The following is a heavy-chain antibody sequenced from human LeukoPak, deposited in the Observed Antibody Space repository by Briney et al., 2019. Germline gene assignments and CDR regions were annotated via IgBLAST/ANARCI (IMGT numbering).Heavy chain of an antibody. J-gene: IGHJ3*02. V-gene: IGHV3-72*01. CDR1: GFIFSNQY. Sequence: GGSLRLSCAVSGFIFSNQYMDWVRQAPGKGLEWVGRTQNKANSYTMDYAASVRGRFTISRDDSKNSLSLQMNSLKTEDTAVYYCVRRNYVAFDNWGQGTMVIVSS. CDR3: VRRNYVAFDN. CDR2: TQNKANSYTM. D-gene: IGHD1-7*01.